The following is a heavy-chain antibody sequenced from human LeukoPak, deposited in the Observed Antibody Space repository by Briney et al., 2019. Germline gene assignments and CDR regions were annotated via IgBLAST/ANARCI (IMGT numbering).Heavy chain of an antibody. J-gene: IGHJ3*02. D-gene: IGHD1-26*01. CDR3: VSFPPSGSYWIYAFDI. CDR2: IYDSGST. Sequence: SETLSLTCTVSGGSIRSSYYYWGWIRQPPGKGLEWIGSIYDSGSTYYNPSLKSRVTISVDTSKNQFSLKLSSVTAADTAVYYCVSFPPSGSYWIYAFDIWGQGTMVTVSS. CDR1: GGSIRSSYYY. V-gene: IGHV4-39*07.